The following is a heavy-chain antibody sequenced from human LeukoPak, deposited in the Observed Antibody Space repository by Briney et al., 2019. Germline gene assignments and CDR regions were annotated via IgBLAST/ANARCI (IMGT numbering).Heavy chain of an antibody. Sequence: GGSLRLSCAASVFTFSSSSMNWVCQAPGKGLEWVSSISSSSSYIYYADSVKGRFTISRDNAKNSLYLQMNSLRAEDTAVYYCAREGGYNGPDYWGQGTLVTVSS. CDR2: ISSSSSYI. CDR1: VFTFSSSS. CDR3: AREGGYNGPDY. J-gene: IGHJ4*02. D-gene: IGHD1-14*01. V-gene: IGHV3-21*01.